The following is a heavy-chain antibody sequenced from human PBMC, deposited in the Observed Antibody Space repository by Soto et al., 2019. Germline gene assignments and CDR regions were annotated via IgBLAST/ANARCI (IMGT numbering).Heavy chain of an antibody. Sequence: EVQVVESGGGLVQPGGSLRLSCAASGFTFSSNSMNWVRQAPGKGLEWISYISSSSSTIYADSVKGRFTISRDNAKNSLYLQINSLRDEDTAVYYCARVIWSGRGTGDLWGQGTAVTVSS. J-gene: IGHJ5*02. CDR1: GFTFSSNS. V-gene: IGHV3-48*02. D-gene: IGHD3-3*01. CDR3: ARVIWSGRGTGDL. CDR2: ISSSSSTI.